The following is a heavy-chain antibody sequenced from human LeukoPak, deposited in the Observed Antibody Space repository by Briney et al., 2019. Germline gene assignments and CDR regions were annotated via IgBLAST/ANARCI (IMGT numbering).Heavy chain of an antibody. CDR2: IYYSGTT. D-gene: IGHD6-13*01. V-gene: IGHV4-39*01. CDR3: ATPDYVAAASNAFDL. CDR1: GGSISSSSYY. J-gene: IGHJ3*01. Sequence: PSETLSLTCTVSGGSISSSSYYWGWIRQPPGKGLEWIATIYYSGTTYYNPSLKSRVTISVDRSKNQFSLNLSSVTAADTAVYYCATPDYVAAASNAFDLWGQGTMVTVSS.